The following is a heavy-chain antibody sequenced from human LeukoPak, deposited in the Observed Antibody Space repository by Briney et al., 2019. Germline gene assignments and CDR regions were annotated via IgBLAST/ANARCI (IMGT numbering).Heavy chain of an antibody. CDR1: GFTVSSNY. CDR3: ARDRLGGTCNFDY. J-gene: IGHJ4*02. D-gene: IGHD2-15*01. CDR2: ISSSSSTI. Sequence: GGSLRLSCAASGFTVSSNYMSWVRQAPGKGLEWVSYISSSSSTIYYADSVKGRFTISRDNAKNSLYLQMISLRDEDTAVYYCARDRLGGTCNFDYWGQGTLVTVSS. V-gene: IGHV3-48*02.